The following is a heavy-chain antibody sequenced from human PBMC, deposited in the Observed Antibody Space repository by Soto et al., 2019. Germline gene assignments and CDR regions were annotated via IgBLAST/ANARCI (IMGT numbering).Heavy chain of an antibody. CDR1: GFTFDDYA. J-gene: IGHJ4*02. CDR3: VKGLGGYISLSFDY. CDR2: ISWNSNNI. D-gene: IGHD3-22*01. Sequence: PGGSLRLSCAASGFTFDDYAMHWVRQAPGKGLEWVSSISWNSNNIGYADSVKGRFTISRDNAKNSLYLQMNSLRAEDTALYYCVKGLGGYISLSFDYWGQGTLVTVSS. V-gene: IGHV3-9*01.